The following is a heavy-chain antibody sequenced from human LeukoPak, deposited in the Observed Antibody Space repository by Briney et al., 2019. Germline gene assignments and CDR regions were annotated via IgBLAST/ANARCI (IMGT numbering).Heavy chain of an antibody. Sequence: ASVKVSCKASGYTFTSYYMHWVQQAPGQELEWMGIINPSGGSTSYAQKFQGRVTMTRDMSTSTVYMELSSLRSEDTAVYYCARVHRYSGYVHFYYYYYMDVWGKGTTVTVSS. CDR2: INPSGGST. CDR1: GYTFTSYY. J-gene: IGHJ6*03. V-gene: IGHV1-46*01. CDR3: ARVHRYSGYVHFYYYYYMDV. D-gene: IGHD5-12*01.